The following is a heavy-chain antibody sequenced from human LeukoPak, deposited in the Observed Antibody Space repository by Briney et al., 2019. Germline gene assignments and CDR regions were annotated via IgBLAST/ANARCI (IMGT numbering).Heavy chain of an antibody. CDR2: IYYSGST. CDR3: ARLPVHRHSSGYQEVLFDY. D-gene: IGHD3-22*01. CDR1: GGSISSYY. J-gene: IGHJ4*02. V-gene: IGHV4-59*08. Sequence: PSETLSLTCTVSGGSISSYYWSWIRQPPGKGLEWIGYIYYSGSTNYNPSLKSRVTISVDTSKNQFSLKLSSVTAADTAVYYCARLPVHRHSSGYQEVLFDYWGQGTLVTVSS.